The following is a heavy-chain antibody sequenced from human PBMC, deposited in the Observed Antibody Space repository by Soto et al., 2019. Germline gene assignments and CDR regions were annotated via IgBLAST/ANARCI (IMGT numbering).Heavy chain of an antibody. CDR1: GFTFSSYW. CDR3: ASTVTMVRGHGMDV. Sequence: EVQLVESGGGLVQPGGSLRLSCAASGFTFSSYWMHWVRQAPEKGLVWVSRINSDESSTSYADSVKGRFTISRDNAKNTLYLQMNSLRVEDTAVYYCASTVTMVRGHGMDVWGQGTTVTVSS. J-gene: IGHJ6*02. V-gene: IGHV3-74*01. D-gene: IGHD3-10*01. CDR2: INSDESST.